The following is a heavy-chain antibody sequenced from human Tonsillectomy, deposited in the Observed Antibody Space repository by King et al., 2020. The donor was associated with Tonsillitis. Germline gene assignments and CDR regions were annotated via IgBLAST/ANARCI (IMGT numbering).Heavy chain of an antibody. D-gene: IGHD3-22*01. CDR3: ANSYYYDSSGYPSDAFNI. J-gene: IGHJ3*02. CDR1: RFIFSTYA. V-gene: IGHV3-23*04. CDR2: VIGGGGMT. Sequence: VQLVESGGGLVQPGGSLRLSCAASRFIFSTYAMSWVRQAPGKGLEWVSSVIGGGGMTYSEDPVKGRFSISRDNSKSTLYLQMSGLRAEDTAVYYCANSYYYDSSGYPSDAFNIWGQGTMVTVSS.